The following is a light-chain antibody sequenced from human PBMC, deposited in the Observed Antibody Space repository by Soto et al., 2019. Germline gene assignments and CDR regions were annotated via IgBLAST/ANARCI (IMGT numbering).Light chain of an antibody. CDR3: SSSTSSSTLV. V-gene: IGLV2-14*01. CDR1: SSDVGGYNY. CDR2: EVS. Sequence: QSVLTQPASASGSPGQSISISCTGTSSDVGGYNYVSWYQQHPGKAPKLMISEVSNRPSGVSTRFSGSKSGNTASLTISGLQAEDEADYYCSSSTSSSTLVFGGGTKLTVL. J-gene: IGLJ2*01.